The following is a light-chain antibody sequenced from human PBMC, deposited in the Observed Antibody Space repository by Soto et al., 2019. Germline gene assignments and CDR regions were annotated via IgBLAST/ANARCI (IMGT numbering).Light chain of an antibody. V-gene: IGKV3-15*01. J-gene: IGKJ1*01. CDR1: QSVSSN. CDR3: PHYNNWPRT. CDR2: GAS. Sequence: EIVMTQSPATLSVSPGERATLSCRASQSVSSNLAWYQQKPVQAPRLLIYGASTRATGIPARLGGSGSGTEYTLNITTLQSEDFAVYDCPHYNNWPRTFGKGTKVEIK.